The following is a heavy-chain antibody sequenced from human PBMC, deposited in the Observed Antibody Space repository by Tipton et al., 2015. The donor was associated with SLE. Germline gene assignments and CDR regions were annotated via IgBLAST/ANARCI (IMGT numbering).Heavy chain of an antibody. Sequence: TLSLTCVVSGYFISSGYYWGWIRQPPGKGLEWIGSIVHSGSTYYNPSLKSRVTMSVDTSKNRFSLKLSSVTATDTAVYFCARQERLAFGVISQDNWFDPWGQGTLVTVSS. CDR1: GYFISSGYY. J-gene: IGHJ5*02. V-gene: IGHV4-38-2*01. D-gene: IGHD3-3*01. CDR2: IVHSGST. CDR3: ARQERLAFGVISQDNWFDP.